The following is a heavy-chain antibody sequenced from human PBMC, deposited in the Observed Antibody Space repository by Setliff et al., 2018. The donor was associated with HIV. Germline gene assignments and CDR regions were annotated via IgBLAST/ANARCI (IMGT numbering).Heavy chain of an antibody. V-gene: IGHV4-39*01. CDR1: GDSITNDDYY. CDR3: ARYTSKVDWFDP. D-gene: IGHD2-2*02. Sequence: SETMSLTCTVSGDSITNDDYYWGWIRQPPGKGLEWIAIIHYNGRTYYDPSLKSRVTIFVDTSKTQFYLKLRSVTASDTAVYYCARYTSKVDWFDPWGQGTLVTVSS. J-gene: IGHJ5*02. CDR2: IHYNGRT.